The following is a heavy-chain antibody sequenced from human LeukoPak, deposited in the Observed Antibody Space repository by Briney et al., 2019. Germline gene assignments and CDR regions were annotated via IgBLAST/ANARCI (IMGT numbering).Heavy chain of an antibody. Sequence: GASVKVSCKASGYTFTSYDINWVRQATRQGLEWMGWINPNSGNTGYAQKFQGRVTMTRNTSISTAYMELSSLRSEDTAVYYCARELLWFGQLLPDYYYGMDVWGQGTTVTVSS. CDR2: INPNSGNT. CDR3: ARELLWFGQLLPDYYYGMDV. V-gene: IGHV1-8*01. D-gene: IGHD3-10*01. CDR1: GYTFTSYD. J-gene: IGHJ6*02.